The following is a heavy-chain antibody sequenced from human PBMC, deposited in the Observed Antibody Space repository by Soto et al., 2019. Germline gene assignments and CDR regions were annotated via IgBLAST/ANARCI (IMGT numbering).Heavy chain of an antibody. D-gene: IGHD3-10*01. V-gene: IGHV4-34*01. Sequence: SGTPFPTCAFFGGAFRGYYWGWVPPPPGKGLEWIGEINHSGSTNYNPSLKGRFTISRDNAKNSLYLQMNSLRAEDTAVYYCAREGFRKVMSYYGMDVWGQGTTVTVSS. CDR2: INHSGST. J-gene: IGHJ6*02. CDR3: AREGFRKVMSYYGMDV. CDR1: GGAFRGYY.